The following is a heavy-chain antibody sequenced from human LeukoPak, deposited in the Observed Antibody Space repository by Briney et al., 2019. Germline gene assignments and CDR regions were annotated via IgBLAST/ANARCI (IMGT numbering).Heavy chain of an antibody. D-gene: IGHD5-12*01. Sequence: SETLSLTCTVSGGSISSSIYYWGWIRQPPGKGLEWIGSIFYSGSTYYNPSLRSRVTISADTSKNQFSLKLSSVTAADTAVYYCARGGSRVVATILFLVWGQGTLVTVSS. CDR1: GGSISSSIYY. CDR3: ARGGSRVVATILFLV. CDR2: IFYSGST. J-gene: IGHJ4*02. V-gene: IGHV4-39*01.